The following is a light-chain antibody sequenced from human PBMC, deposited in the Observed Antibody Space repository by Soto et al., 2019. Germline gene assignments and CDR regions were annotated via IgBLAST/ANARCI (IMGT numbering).Light chain of an antibody. V-gene: IGLV6-57*02. CDR2: END. J-gene: IGLJ3*02. Sequence: NFMLTQPHSVSESPGKTVTISCTGSSGSIASNYVQWYQQRPGSAPTTVICENDQRPSGVPDRFSGSIDSSSNSASLTISGLKTEDEADYYCQSFDRTNQVFGGGTKVTVL. CDR3: QSFDRTNQV. CDR1: SGSIASNY.